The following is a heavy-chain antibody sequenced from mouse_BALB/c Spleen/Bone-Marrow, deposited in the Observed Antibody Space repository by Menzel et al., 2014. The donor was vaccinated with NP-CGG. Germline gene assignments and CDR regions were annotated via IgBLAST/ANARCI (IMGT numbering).Heavy chain of an antibody. CDR1: GHAFSSYW. D-gene: IGHD1-1*01. CDR2: IYPGDGDT. J-gene: IGHJ3*01. CDR3: AREDGSSPFAY. V-gene: IGHV1-80*01. Sequence: VQLQESGAELVRPGSSVKISCKASGHAFSSYWMNWVKQRPGQGLEWIGQIYPGDGDTNYNGKFKGKATLTADKSSSTAYMQLSSLTSEDSAVYFCAREDGSSPFAYWGQGTLATVSA.